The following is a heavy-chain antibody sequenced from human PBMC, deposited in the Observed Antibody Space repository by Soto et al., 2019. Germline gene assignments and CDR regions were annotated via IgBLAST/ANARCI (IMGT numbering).Heavy chain of an antibody. V-gene: IGHV4-39*01. J-gene: IGHJ6*02. CDR2: IYYSGST. Sequence: PSETLSLTCTVSGGSISSSSYYWGWIRQPPGKGLEWIGSIYYSGSTYYNPSLKSRVTISVDTSKNQCSLKLSSVTAADTAVYYCARQSPGIGGGAFWCYYYGMDVWGQGTTVTVSS. CDR1: GGSISSSSYY. D-gene: IGHD3-3*02. CDR3: ARQSPGIGGGAFWCYYYGMDV.